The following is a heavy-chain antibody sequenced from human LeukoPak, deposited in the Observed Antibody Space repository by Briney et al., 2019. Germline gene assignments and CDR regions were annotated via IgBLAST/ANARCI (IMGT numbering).Heavy chain of an antibody. J-gene: IGHJ4*02. V-gene: IGHV3-21*01. CDR1: GFTFSSSS. Sequence: GRSLRLSCAASGFTFSSSSMNCVRQAPGKWLEWVSSISSSSSYIYYADSVKGRFTISRDNAKNSLYLQMNSLRAEDTAVYYCARDYYYDSSGYLATFDYWGQGTLVTVSS. D-gene: IGHD3-22*01. CDR2: ISSSSSYI. CDR3: ARDYYYDSSGYLATFDY.